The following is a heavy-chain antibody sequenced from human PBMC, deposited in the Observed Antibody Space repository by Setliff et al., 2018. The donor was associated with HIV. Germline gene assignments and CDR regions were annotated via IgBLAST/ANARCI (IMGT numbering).Heavy chain of an antibody. V-gene: IGHV1-18*01. CDR1: GYTFTSYG. J-gene: IGHJ4*02. D-gene: IGHD3-10*01. CDR3: ARVEGSGSFYHYDS. CDR2: ISAYNGNT. Sequence: ASVKVSCKASGYTFTSYGISWVRQAPGQGLEWMGWISAYNGNTNYAQKLQARVTITRDTSATTAYLDLSGLTSEDTAVYYCARVEGSGSFYHYDSWGQGTLVTVSS.